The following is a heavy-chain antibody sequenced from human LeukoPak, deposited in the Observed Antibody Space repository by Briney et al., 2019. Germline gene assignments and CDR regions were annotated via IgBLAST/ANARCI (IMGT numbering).Heavy chain of an antibody. CDR3: ASPRGGYDSSGPRR. J-gene: IGHJ4*02. V-gene: IGHV3-23*01. Sequence: GGSLRLSCAASGFTFSSYGMSWVRQAPGKGLEWVSAISGSGGSTYYADSVKGRFTISRDNAKNSLYLQMNSLRAEDTAVYYCASPRGGYDSSGPRRWGQGTLVTVSS. CDR2: ISGSGGST. D-gene: IGHD3-22*01. CDR1: GFTFSSYG.